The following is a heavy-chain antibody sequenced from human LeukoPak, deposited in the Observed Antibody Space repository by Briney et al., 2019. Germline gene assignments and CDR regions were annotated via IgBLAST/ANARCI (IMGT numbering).Heavy chain of an antibody. J-gene: IGHJ6*02. Sequence: SGGSLRLCCTASGFTFGDYAVSWVRRAPGRGLEWVGLIRRRAFGETADYAASVKGRFTISRDDSKSIAYLQMNSLKTEDTAVYYCTREGAAAAYGMDVWGQGTTVTVSS. D-gene: IGHD6-13*01. CDR2: IRRRAFGETA. V-gene: IGHV3-49*04. CDR3: TREGAAAAYGMDV. CDR1: GFTFGDYA.